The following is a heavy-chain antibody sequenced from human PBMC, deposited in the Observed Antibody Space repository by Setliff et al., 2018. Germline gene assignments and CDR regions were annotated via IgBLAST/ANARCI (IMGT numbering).Heavy chain of an antibody. J-gene: IGHJ4*02. D-gene: IGHD4-17*01. CDR3: ARDGEYDYGDYVRFDY. V-gene: IGHV4-34*01. CDR1: GGSISDYY. CDR2: INHSGST. Sequence: SETLSLTCGGYGGSISDYYWSWIRQPPGKGLEWIGEINHSGSTNYNPSLKSRVTISLDTSRNQFSLKLSSVTAADTAVYYCARDGEYDYGDYVRFDYWGQGTLVTVSS.